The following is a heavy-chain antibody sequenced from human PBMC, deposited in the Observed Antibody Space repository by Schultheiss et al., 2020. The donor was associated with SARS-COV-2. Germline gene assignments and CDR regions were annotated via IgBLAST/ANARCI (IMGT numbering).Heavy chain of an antibody. V-gene: IGHV4-59*08. CDR2: IFYTGST. D-gene: IGHD5-12*01. J-gene: IGHJ5*02. CDR3: ARRYSGYDYWFDP. Sequence: SETLSLTCAVYGGSFSGYYWGWIRQPPGKGLEWIAYIFYTGSTNYNPSLKSRVTISVDTSKNQFSLKLSSVTAADTAVYYCARRYSGYDYWFDPWGQGTLVTVSS. CDR1: GGSFSGYY.